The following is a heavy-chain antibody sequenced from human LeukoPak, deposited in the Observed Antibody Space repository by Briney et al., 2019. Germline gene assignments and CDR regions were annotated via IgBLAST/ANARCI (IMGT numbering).Heavy chain of an antibody. CDR2: ITSNGGST. Sequence: PGGSLRLSCSASGCTFSTYAMYWVRQAPGKGLKYVSAITSNGGSTYYADSVKGRFTISRDNSKNTLYLQMSSLRAEDTAVYYCVTKYSTGWYDYWGQGTLVTVSS. J-gene: IGHJ4*02. V-gene: IGHV3-64D*09. D-gene: IGHD6-19*01. CDR1: GCTFSTYA. CDR3: VTKYSTGWYDY.